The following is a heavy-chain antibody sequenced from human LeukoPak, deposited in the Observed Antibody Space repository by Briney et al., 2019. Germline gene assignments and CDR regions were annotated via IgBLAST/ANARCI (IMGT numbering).Heavy chain of an antibody. D-gene: IGHD1-26*01. CDR1: GYTFTSYD. CDR2: MNPNSGNT. CDR3: ARGDAPLSGSYLLYYYGMDV. Sequence: ASVKVSCKASGYTFTSYDINWVRQATGQGLEWMGWMNPNSGNTGYAQKFQGRVTMTRNTSISTAYMELSSLRSEDTAVYYCARGDAPLSGSYLLYYYGMDVWGQGTTVTVSS. V-gene: IGHV1-8*01. J-gene: IGHJ6*02.